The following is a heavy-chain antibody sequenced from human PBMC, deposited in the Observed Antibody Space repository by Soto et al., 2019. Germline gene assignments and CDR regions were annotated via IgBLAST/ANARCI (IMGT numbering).Heavy chain of an antibody. J-gene: IGHJ4*02. CDR3: AGAYHGTASWPD. D-gene: IGHD2-2*01. V-gene: IGHV5-51*01. Sequence: PGESLKISCKASGDSFTSYCIGWVRQLPGKGLEWMGFIFFGGSDTRYRPSFQGQVTMSADTSIGTAFLQWISLKASDTAIYYCAGAYHGTASWPDWGQGTPVTVSS. CDR2: IFFGGSDT. CDR1: GDSFTSYC.